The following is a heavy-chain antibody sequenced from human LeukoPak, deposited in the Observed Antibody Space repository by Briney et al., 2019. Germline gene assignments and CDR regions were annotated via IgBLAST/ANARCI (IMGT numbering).Heavy chain of an antibody. V-gene: IGHV1-69*06. CDR3: ARVRGHYGSGSSTFRSFDY. J-gene: IGHJ4*02. D-gene: IGHD3-10*01. CDR1: GGTFSSYA. Sequence: SVNLSCTASGGTFSSYAISWVRQAPGQGLEWMGGVFLIFGTANYAQKFQGRVTITADKSTSTAYMELSSRRSEDTAVYYCARVRGHYGSGSSTFRSFDYWGQGTLVTVSS. CDR2: VFLIFGTA.